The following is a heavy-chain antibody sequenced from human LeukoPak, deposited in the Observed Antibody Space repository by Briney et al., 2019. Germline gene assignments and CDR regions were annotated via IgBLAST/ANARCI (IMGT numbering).Heavy chain of an antibody. CDR2: INPNSGGT. D-gene: IGHD3-10*01. CDR3: ARPIWFGELDDY. J-gene: IGHJ4*02. CDR1: GYTFTGYY. Sequence: ASVTVSCKASGYTFTGYYMHWERQAPGQGLEWMGRINPNSGGTNYAQKFQGRVTMTRDTSISTAYMELSRLRSDDTAVYYCARPIWFGELDDYWGQGTLVTVSS. V-gene: IGHV1-2*06.